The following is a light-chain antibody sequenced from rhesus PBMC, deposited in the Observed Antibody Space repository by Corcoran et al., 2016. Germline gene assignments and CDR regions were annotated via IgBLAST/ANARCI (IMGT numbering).Light chain of an antibody. CDR2: EVS. Sequence: DIVMTQTPLSLPVTLGEPASISCRSSQSLLASQDGYTYLEWYLQKPGQSPQLLFYEVSNRASGVPDRVSGSGSDTDFTLKISRVETEDFGIYYCMQSLEFPLTFGGGTKVEIK. CDR1: QSLLASQDGYTY. V-gene: IGKV2-104*01. CDR3: MQSLEFPLT. J-gene: IGKJ4*01.